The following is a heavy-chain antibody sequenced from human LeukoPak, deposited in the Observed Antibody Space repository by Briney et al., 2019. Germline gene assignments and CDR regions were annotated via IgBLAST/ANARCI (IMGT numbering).Heavy chain of an antibody. J-gene: IGHJ4*02. CDR3: AREGNSMVVGAVVDY. V-gene: IGHV1-18*01. Sequence: GASVKVSCKASGYTFTSYGISWVRQAPGQGLEWMGWISAYNGNTNYAQKLQGRVTMTTDTSTSTAYMELRSLRSDDTAVYYCAREGNSMVVGAVVDYWGQGTLVTVSS. CDR1: GYTFTSYG. D-gene: IGHD1-26*01. CDR2: ISAYNGNT.